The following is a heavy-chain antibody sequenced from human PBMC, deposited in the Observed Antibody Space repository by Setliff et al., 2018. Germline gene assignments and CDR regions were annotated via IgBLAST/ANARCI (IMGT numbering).Heavy chain of an antibody. V-gene: IGHV1-18*01. J-gene: IGHJ4*02. Sequence: ASVKVSCKASGYTFTDYGISWVRQAPGQGLEWMGWISPYTGNTFYAPQFQGRVIMTTDTSTNTAYMELRSLRSDDTAVYYCERLVRYCTTTSCQRTSGDDFWGQGTLVTVSS. D-gene: IGHD2-2*01. CDR1: GYTFTDYG. CDR2: ISPYTGNT. CDR3: ERLVRYCTTTSCQRTSGDDF.